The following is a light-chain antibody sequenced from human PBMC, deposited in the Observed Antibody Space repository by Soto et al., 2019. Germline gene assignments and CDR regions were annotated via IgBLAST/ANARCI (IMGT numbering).Light chain of an antibody. CDR2: DAS. CDR1: QSVSSY. J-gene: IGKJ5*01. Sequence: EIGLSLSPVTLSLSPGERATLSCRASQSVSSYLAWYQQKPGQAPRLLIYDASNRATGIPARFSGSGSGTDFTLTISSLEPEDFAVYYCQQRSNWPPITFGQGTRLEIK. CDR3: QQRSNWPPIT. V-gene: IGKV3-11*01.